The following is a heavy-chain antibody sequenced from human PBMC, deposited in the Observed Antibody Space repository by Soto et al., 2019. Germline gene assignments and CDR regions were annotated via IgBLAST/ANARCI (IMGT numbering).Heavy chain of an antibody. CDR2: IDPSDSYT. J-gene: IGHJ6*02. D-gene: IGHD3-3*01. CDR1: GYSFTSYW. V-gene: IGHV5-10-1*01. CDR3: ARSSGYYTYYYYGMDV. Sequence: PGESLKISCKGSGYSFTSYWISWVRQMPGKGLEWMGRIDPSDSYTNYSPSFQGHVTISADKSISTAYLQWSSLKASDTAMYYCARSSGYYTYYYYGMDVWGQGATVTVSS.